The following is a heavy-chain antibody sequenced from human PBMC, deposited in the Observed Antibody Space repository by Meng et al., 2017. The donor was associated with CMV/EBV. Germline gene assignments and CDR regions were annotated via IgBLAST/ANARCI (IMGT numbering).Heavy chain of an antibody. J-gene: IGHJ5*02. CDR1: SFRGSY. V-gene: IGHV4-34*01. CDR3: ARGGYCSSTSCLTRVWFDP. Sequence: SFRGSYWSWIRQPPGKGLEWIGEINHSGSTNYNPSLKSRVTISVDTSKNQFSLKLSSVTAADTAVYYCARGGYCSSTSCLTRVWFDPWGQGTLVTVSS. D-gene: IGHD2-2*01. CDR2: INHSGST.